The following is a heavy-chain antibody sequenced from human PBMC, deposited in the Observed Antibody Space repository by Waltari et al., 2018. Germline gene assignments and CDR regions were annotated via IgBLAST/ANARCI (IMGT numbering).Heavy chain of an antibody. D-gene: IGHD1-26*01. V-gene: IGHV3-15*01. CDR2: IKSKTDGGTT. J-gene: IGHJ4*02. Sequence: EVQLVESGGGLVKPGGSLRLSCAASGFTFSNAWMSWVRQAPGKGLEWVGRIKSKTDGGTTDYAAPVKGRFTISRDDSKNTLYLQMNSLKTEDTAVYYCTSDSGSYSYDYWGQGTLVTVSS. CDR3: TSDSGSYSYDY. CDR1: GFTFSNAW.